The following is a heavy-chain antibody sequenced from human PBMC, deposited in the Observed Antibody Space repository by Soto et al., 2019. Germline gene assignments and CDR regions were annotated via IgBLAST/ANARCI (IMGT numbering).Heavy chain of an antibody. CDR1: GGSISSGDYY. J-gene: IGHJ3*02. V-gene: IGHV4-61*08. D-gene: IGHD3-22*01. Sequence: SETLSLTCTVSGGSISSGDYYWSWIRQPPGKGLEWIGYFYYTGSTNYNPSLKSRVTISIDASKNQFSLRLSSVTAADTAVYYCARTYDDSGPNSGGYGFDIWGQGTMVTVSS. CDR2: FYYTGST. CDR3: ARTYDDSGPNSGGYGFDI.